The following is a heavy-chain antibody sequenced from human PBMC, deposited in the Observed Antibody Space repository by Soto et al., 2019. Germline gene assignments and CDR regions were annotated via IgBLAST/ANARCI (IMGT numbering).Heavy chain of an antibody. V-gene: IGHV1-2*02. CDR2: INPNSGGT. Sequence: ASVRVSCKAFGYTFTGYYMHWVRQAPGQGLEWMGWINPNSGGTNYAQKFQGRVTMTRDTSISTAYMELSRLRSDDTAVYYCAREVQLGGTPVYWGQGTLVTVSS. J-gene: IGHJ4*02. CDR3: AREVQLGGTPVY. D-gene: IGHD1-1*01. CDR1: GYTFTGYY.